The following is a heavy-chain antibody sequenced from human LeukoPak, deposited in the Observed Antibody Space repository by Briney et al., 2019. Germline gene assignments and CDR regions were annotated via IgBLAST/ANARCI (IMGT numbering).Heavy chain of an antibody. J-gene: IGHJ4*02. Sequence: GGSLRLSCAASGFTFSSYIMNWVRQAPGKGLEWVSGISDSGGGTYYADSVKGWFTISRDNSKNTLYLQKNSLRAEDTAVYYCAKPPGRAADYWGQGTLVTVSS. CDR3: AKPPGRAADY. V-gene: IGHV3-23*01. CDR2: ISDSGGGT. CDR1: GFTFSSYI.